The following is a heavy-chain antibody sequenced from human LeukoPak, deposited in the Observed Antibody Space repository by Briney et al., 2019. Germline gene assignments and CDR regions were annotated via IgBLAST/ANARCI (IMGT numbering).Heavy chain of an antibody. D-gene: IGHD7-27*01. CDR2: INPNSGGS. CDR3: VRDLPSTSNWELDY. CDR1: GYTFIDYY. Sequence: ASVKVSCKASGYTFIDYYIHWVRQAPGQGLEWMGRINPNSGGSNYAQNFQGRVTMTRDTSISTAYMELSRLRSDDTAVYYCVRDLPSTSNWELDYWGQGTLVTVSS. V-gene: IGHV1-2*06. J-gene: IGHJ4*02.